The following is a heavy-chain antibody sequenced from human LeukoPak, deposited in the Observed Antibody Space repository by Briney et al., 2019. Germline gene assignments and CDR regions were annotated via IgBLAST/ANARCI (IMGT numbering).Heavy chain of an antibody. D-gene: IGHD6-6*01. CDR3: ARDVAARPPRFYDY. V-gene: IGHV3-21*01. Sequence: GGSLRLSCAASGSTFSSYSMNWVRQAPRKGLGWVSSISSSISYIYYADSVKGRFTISRDNAKNSLYLQMNSLRAEDTAVYYCARDVAARPPRFYDYWGQGTLVTVSS. CDR1: GSTFSSYS. CDR2: ISSSISYI. J-gene: IGHJ4*02.